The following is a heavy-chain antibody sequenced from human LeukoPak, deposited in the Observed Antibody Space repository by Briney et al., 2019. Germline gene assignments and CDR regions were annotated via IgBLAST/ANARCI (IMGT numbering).Heavy chain of an antibody. D-gene: IGHD1-26*01. V-gene: IGHV3-23*01. CDR3: AKGKVNHLGALDY. CDR2: ISESGGGSYSGGGT. Sequence: GGSPRLSCAASGFTFSSYAMTWVRQAPGKGLEWVSTISESGGGSYSGGGTYYRDSVKGRFIISKDGSTNTLFLQMDSLRADDTGIYYCAKGKVNHLGALDYWGQGALVTVSS. CDR1: GFTFSSYA. J-gene: IGHJ4*02.